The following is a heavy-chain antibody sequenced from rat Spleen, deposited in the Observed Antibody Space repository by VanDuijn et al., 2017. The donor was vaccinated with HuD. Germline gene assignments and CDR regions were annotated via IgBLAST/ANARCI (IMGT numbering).Heavy chain of an antibody. J-gene: IGHJ2*01. D-gene: IGHD4-3*01. CDR2: ISYEGSST. CDR1: GFTFSNYG. CDR3: ARQESMFGVGDY. Sequence: EVQLVESGGGLVEPGGSLKLSCAASGFTFSNYGMAWVRQTPTKSLEWVASISYEGSSTYYGDSVKGRFTISRDNAKSTLYLQMNSLRSEDTATYYCARQESMFGVGDYWGQGVMVTVSS. V-gene: IGHV5-22*01.